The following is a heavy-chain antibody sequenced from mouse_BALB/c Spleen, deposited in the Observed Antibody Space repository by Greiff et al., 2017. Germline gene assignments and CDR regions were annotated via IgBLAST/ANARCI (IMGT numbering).Heavy chain of an antibody. CDR1: GYAFSSYW. V-gene: IGHV1-80*01. CDR3: ARYNYYGNYPWFAY. Sequence: LQESGAELVRPGSSVKTSCKASGYAFSSYWMNWVKQRPGQGLEWIGQIYPGDGDTNYNGKFKGKATLTADKSSSTAYMQLSSLTSEDSAVYFCARYNYYGNYPWFAYWGQGTLVTVSA. D-gene: IGHD2-1*01. CDR2: IYPGDGDT. J-gene: IGHJ3*01.